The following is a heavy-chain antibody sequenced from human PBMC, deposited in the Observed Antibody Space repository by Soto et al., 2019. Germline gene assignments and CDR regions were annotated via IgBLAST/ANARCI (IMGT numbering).Heavy chain of an antibody. V-gene: IGHV1-24*01. Sequence: ASVKVSCKVSGYTLTELSMHWVRQAPGKGLEWMGGFDPEDGETIYAQKFQGRVTMTEDTSTDTAYMELSSLRSEDTAVYYCATVEYYDSSGYYYYFDYWGQGTLVTVSS. CDR2: FDPEDGET. CDR1: GYTLTELS. D-gene: IGHD3-22*01. CDR3: ATVEYYDSSGYYYYFDY. J-gene: IGHJ4*02.